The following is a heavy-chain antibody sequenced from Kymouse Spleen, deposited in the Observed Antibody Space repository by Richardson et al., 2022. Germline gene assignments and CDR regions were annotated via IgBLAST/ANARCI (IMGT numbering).Heavy chain of an antibody. CDR3: ARGGYGSGASPL. CDR2: INHSGST. J-gene: IGHJ4*02. D-gene: IGHD3-10*01. CDR1: GGSFSGYY. V-gene: IGHV4-34*01. Sequence: QVQLQQWGAGLLKPSETLSLTCAVYGGSFSGYYWSWIRQPPGKGLEWIGEINHSGSTNYNPSLKSRVTISVDTSKNQFSLKLSSVTAADTAVYYCARGGYGSGASPLLGPGNPGHRLL.